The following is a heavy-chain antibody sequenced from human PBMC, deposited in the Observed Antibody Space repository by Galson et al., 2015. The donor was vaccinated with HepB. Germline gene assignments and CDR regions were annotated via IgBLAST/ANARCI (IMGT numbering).Heavy chain of an antibody. V-gene: IGHV1-2*04. CDR3: ARSLPFEQNNWFDP. CDR1: GYTFTGYY. J-gene: IGHJ5*02. Sequence: SVKVSCKASGYTFTGYYMHWVRQAPGQGLEWMGWINPNSGGTNYAQKFQGWVTMTRDTSISTAYMELSRLRSDDTAVYYCARSLPFEQNNWFDPWGQGTLVTVSS. CDR2: INPNSGGT. D-gene: IGHD3-9*01.